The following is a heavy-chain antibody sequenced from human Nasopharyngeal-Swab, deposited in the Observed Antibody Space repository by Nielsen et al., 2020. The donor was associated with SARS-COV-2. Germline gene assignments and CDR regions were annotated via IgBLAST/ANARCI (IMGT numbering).Heavy chain of an antibody. CDR1: GFSLSTSKVG. V-gene: IGHV2-5*02. J-gene: IGHJ4*02. CDR2: LYWDDDN. D-gene: IGHD6-19*01. Sequence: SGPTPVKPSQTLTLTCTFSGFSLSTSKVGVSWVRQLPGKALEWLALLYWDDDNRYNPSLKNRITITRDTSKNQVVLTMTNMDPVDTATYYCVHSTGWRLDYWGQGTLVTVSS. CDR3: VHSTGWRLDY.